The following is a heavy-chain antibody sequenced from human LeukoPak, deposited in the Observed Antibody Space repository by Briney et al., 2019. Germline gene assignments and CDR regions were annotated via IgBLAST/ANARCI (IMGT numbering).Heavy chain of an antibody. CDR3: ARHSFARPFDS. V-gene: IGHV4-59*08. CDR1: GASIFGSY. D-gene: IGHD6-6*01. J-gene: IGHJ4*02. CDR2: IYYTGDS. Sequence: PSETLSLTCTVAGASIFGSYWSWIRQPPGKGLEWIGYIYYTGDSNYNPSLKSRATISLDTSRSQFSLMLSSVTAADTAIYYYARHSFARPFDSWGQGTLVTVSS.